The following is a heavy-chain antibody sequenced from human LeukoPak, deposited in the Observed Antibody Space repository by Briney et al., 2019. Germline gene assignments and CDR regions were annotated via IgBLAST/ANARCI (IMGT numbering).Heavy chain of an antibody. CDR2: IYYSGGT. J-gene: IGHJ3*02. CDR1: GGSISSYY. CDR3: ARQVAGAFDI. V-gene: IGHV4-59*08. Sequence: SETLSLTCTVSGGSISSYYWSWIRQPPGKGLEWIGYIYYSGGTNYNPSLKSRVTISVDTSKNQFSPKLSSVTAADTAVYYCARQVAGAFDIWGQGTMVTVSS.